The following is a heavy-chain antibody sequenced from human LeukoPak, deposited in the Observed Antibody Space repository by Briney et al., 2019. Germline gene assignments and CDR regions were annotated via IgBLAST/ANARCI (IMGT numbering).Heavy chain of an antibody. CDR1: GFTFSNYA. D-gene: IGHD6-19*01. CDR2: ISGSGGST. V-gene: IGHV3-23*01. Sequence: GGSLRLSCAASGFTFSNYAMSWVRQAPGKGLEWVSGISGSGGSTYYADSVGRFSISRDNSNNTLYLQMTSLRAEDTAVYYCARDFPQPSSGWFENPGAALDIWGQGTMVTVSS. J-gene: IGHJ3*02. CDR3: ARDFPQPSSGWFENPGAALDI.